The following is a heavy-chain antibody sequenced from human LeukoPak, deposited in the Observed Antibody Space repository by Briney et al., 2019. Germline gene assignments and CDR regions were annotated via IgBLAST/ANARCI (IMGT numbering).Heavy chain of an antibody. CDR3: ARVSVARLAYFDY. CDR2: IYHSGST. D-gene: IGHD6-19*01. J-gene: IGHJ4*02. Sequence: SGTLSLTCAVCGGSISSSNWWSWVRRPPGKGLEWIGEIYHSGSTNYNPSLKSRVTISVDKSKNQFSLKLSSVTAADTAMYYCARVSVARLAYFDYWGQGTLVTVCS. CDR1: GGSISSSNW. V-gene: IGHV4-4*02.